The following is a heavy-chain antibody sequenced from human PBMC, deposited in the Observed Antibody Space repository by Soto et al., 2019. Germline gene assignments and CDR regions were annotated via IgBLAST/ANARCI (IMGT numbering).Heavy chain of an antibody. CDR1: GGSFSGFY. V-gene: IGHV4-34*01. Sequence: SETLSLTCAVYGGSFSGFYWNWIRQPPGKGLEWIGEIYHSGSANYNPSLKSRVTISVDTSKNQFSLKLSSVTAADTAVYYCASSPALYYYASGSRGFYPWGQGTLVTVSS. J-gene: IGHJ5*02. CDR2: IYHSGSA. D-gene: IGHD3-10*01. CDR3: ASSPALYYYASGSRGFYP.